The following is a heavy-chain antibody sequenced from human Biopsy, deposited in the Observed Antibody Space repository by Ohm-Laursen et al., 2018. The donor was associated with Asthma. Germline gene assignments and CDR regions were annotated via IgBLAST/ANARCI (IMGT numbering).Heavy chain of an antibody. J-gene: IGHJ4*02. Sequence: GTLSLTCTVSPGSINDYYWNWIRQFPGKGLEWIGYVHSTGSTRFNPSLKSRLTISVDASVDQVSLKLTSVTAADTAVYYCARATSTWSQSGPHYFDHWGQGTLVTVSS. CDR2: VHSTGST. CDR3: ARATSTWSQSGPHYFDH. V-gene: IGHV4-59*01. CDR1: PGSINDYY. D-gene: IGHD6-13*01.